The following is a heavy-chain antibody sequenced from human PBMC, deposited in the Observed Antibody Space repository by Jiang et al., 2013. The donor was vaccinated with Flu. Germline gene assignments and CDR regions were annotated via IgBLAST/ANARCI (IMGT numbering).Heavy chain of an antibody. J-gene: IGHJ6*03. CDR3: ASFSGYDTTYYYYMDV. Sequence: FSSYAISWVRQAPGQGLEWMGGIIPIFGTANYAQKFQGRVTITADESTSTAYMELSSLRSEDTAVYYCASFSGYDTTYYYYMDVWGKGTTVTVSS. CDR1: FSSYA. V-gene: IGHV1-69*01. D-gene: IGHD5-12*01. CDR2: IIPIFGTA.